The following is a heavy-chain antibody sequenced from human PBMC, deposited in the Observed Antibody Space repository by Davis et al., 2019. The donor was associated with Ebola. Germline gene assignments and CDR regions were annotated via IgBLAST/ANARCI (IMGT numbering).Heavy chain of an antibody. CDR2: INQDGSAT. Sequence: GESLKISCAASGFTFSSYWMSWVRQAPGKGPEWLANINQDGSATNHVDSMKGRFTISRDNAKNSLYLQMNSLRDEDTAVYYCARRIAVTSTHNFEYWGQGILVTVSS. J-gene: IGHJ4*02. CDR3: ARRIAVTSTHNFEY. CDR1: GFTFSSYW. V-gene: IGHV3-7*01. D-gene: IGHD6-13*01.